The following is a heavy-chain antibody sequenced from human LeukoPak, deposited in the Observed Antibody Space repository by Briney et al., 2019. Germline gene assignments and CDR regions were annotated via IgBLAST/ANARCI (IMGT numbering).Heavy chain of an antibody. CDR2: ISAYNGNT. V-gene: IGHV1-18*04. D-gene: IGHD3-3*01. J-gene: IGHJ5*02. Sequence: ASVKVSCKASGYTFTSYYMHWVRQAPGQGLEWMGWISAYNGNTNYAQKLQGRVTMTTDTSTSTAYMELRSLRSDDTAVYYCARKRITIFGVVTPYNWFDPWGQGTLVTVSS. CDR3: ARKRITIFGVVTPYNWFDP. CDR1: GYTFTSYY.